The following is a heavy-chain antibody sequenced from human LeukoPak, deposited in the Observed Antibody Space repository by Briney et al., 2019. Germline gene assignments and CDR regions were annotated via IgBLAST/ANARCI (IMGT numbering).Heavy chain of an antibody. CDR1: GFTFSSYW. CDR2: IDSYGST. J-gene: IGHJ6*02. CDR3: ARGLGDIVVVPAAIKMYYYYGMDV. D-gene: IGHD2-2*02. V-gene: IGHV3-74*01. Sequence: PGGSLRLSCAASGFTFSSYWMHWVRQAPGKGLVWVSRIDSYGSTNYADSVKGRFTISRDNSKNTLYLQMNSLRAEDTAVYYCARGLGDIVVVPAAIKMYYYYGMDVWGQGTTVTVSS.